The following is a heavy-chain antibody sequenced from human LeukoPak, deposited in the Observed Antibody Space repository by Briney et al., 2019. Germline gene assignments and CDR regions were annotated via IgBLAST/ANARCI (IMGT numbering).Heavy chain of an antibody. CDR3: ARDETDYGGNLEGAFDI. CDR1: GATFSSYA. D-gene: IGHD4-23*01. V-gene: IGHV1-69*05. Sequence: TVKVSCKASGATFSSYAISWVRQAPGQGLEWMGGIIPIFGTANYAQKFQGRVTITTDESTSTAYMELSSLRSEDTAVYYCARDETDYGGNLEGAFDIWGQGTMVTVSS. CDR2: IIPIFGTA. J-gene: IGHJ3*02.